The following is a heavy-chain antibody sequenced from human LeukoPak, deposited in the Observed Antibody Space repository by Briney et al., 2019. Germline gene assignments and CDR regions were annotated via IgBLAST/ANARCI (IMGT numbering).Heavy chain of an antibody. Sequence: GGSLRLSCAASGFTFSSYGMHWVRQAPGKGLEWVAVISYDGSNKYYADSVKGRFTISRDNSKNTLYLQMNSLRAEDTAVYYSANLPPPMVRDHDAFDIWGQGTMVTVSS. CDR3: ANLPPPMVRDHDAFDI. CDR2: ISYDGSNK. CDR1: GFTFSSYG. V-gene: IGHV3-30*18. D-gene: IGHD3-10*01. J-gene: IGHJ3*02.